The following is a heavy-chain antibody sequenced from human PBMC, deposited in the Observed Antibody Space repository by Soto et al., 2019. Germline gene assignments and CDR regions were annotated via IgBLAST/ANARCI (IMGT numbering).Heavy chain of an antibody. D-gene: IGHD3-10*01. J-gene: IGHJ6*04. Sequence: EVQLVESGGGLVKPGGSLRLSCAASGFTFSSYSMNWVRQAPGKGLEWVSSISSSSSYIYYADSVKGRFTISRDNAKNSLYLQMNSLRAEDTAVYYWARFLDYYGSGTRSMDVWGKGTPVTVSP. CDR3: ARFLDYYGSGTRSMDV. CDR1: GFTFSSYS. CDR2: ISSSSSYI. V-gene: IGHV3-21*01.